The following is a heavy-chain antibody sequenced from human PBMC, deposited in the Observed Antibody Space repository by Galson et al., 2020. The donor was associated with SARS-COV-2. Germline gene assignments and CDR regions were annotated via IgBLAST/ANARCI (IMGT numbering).Heavy chain of an antibody. D-gene: IGHD6-13*01. J-gene: IGHJ4*02. V-gene: IGHV4-39*01. CDR3: ARQKGSSAAFFDY. Sequence: SETLSLTCIVSGDSFNSNDYYWGWIRQPPGKGLEWVGSIHHSGSSYFNPSLKSRVTMSVDTSKSQFSLKLSSVTAADTAVYYCARQKGSSAAFFDYWGQGTLVTVSS. CDR1: GDSFNSNDYY. CDR2: IHHSGSS.